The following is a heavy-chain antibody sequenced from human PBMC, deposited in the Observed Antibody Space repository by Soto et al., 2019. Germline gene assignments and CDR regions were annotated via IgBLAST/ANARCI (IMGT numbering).Heavy chain of an antibody. CDR2: ISVSGSIK. CDR1: GFTFSSYS. D-gene: IGHD3-22*01. J-gene: IGHJ4*01. Sequence: EVQLVESGGGLVQPGTSLRLSCAASGFTFSSYSMNWVRRAPGKGLEWVSFISVSGSIKYYADSVRGRFTISRDNAKNSVFLEMNSLTDEDSAVYYCVRDQLHYDPNHPYFFDFWGQGTLVAVSS. CDR3: VRDQLHYDPNHPYFFDF. V-gene: IGHV3-48*02.